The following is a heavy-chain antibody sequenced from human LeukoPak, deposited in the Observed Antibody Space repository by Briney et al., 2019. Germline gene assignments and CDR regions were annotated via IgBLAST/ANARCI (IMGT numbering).Heavy chain of an antibody. CDR1: GFAFSDHY. D-gene: IGHD5-18*01. CDR2: ISNSADTI. V-gene: IGHV3-11*01. CDR3: ASRYTYGYVQSFDY. Sequence: GGSLRLSCAASGFAFSDHYMSWIRQAPGKGLEWVSYISNSADTIYYADSVKGRFTISRDNAKGSVFLHMSSLRAEDTAVYYCASRYTYGYVQSFDYWGQGTLVTVSS. J-gene: IGHJ4*02.